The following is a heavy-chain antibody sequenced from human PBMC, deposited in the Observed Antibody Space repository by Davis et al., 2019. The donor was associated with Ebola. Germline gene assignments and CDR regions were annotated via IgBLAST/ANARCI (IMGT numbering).Heavy chain of an antibody. CDR3: VKAYSKGNNWFDP. CDR2: INPNSGGT. Sequence: ASVKVSCKASGYTFTGYYMHWVRQAPGQGLEWMGWINPNSGGTNYAQKFQGWVTMTRDTSISTAYMELSRLRSDDTAVYYCVKAYSKGNNWFDPWGQGTLVTVSS. V-gene: IGHV1-2*04. J-gene: IGHJ5*02. D-gene: IGHD4-11*01. CDR1: GYTFTGYY.